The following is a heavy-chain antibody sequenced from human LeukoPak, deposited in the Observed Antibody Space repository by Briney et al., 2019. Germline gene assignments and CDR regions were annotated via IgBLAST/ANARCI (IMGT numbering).Heavy chain of an antibody. D-gene: IGHD3-22*01. V-gene: IGHV4-31*03. CDR2: IYYSGST. J-gene: IGHJ4*02. CDR1: GGSISSGGYY. Sequence: SQTLSLTCTVSGGSISSGGYYWSWIRQHPGKGLEWIGYIYYSGSTYYNPSLKSRVTISVDTSKNQFSLKLSSVTAADTAVYYCAGYDSSGYFHCDYWGQGTLVTVSS. CDR3: AGYDSSGYFHCDY.